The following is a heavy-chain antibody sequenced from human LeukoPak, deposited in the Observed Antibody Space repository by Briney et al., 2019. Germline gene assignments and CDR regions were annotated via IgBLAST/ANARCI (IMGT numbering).Heavy chain of an antibody. V-gene: IGHV3-30-3*01. CDR3: ARDWGTSPDAFDI. D-gene: IGHD3-16*01. CDR2: ISYDGSNK. CDR1: GFTFSSYA. Sequence: QPGGSLRLSCAASGFTFSSYAMHWVRQAPGKGLEWVAVISYDGSNKYYADSVKGRFTISRDNSKNTLYLQMNSLRAEDTAVYYCARDWGTSPDAFDIWGQGTMVTVSS. J-gene: IGHJ3*02.